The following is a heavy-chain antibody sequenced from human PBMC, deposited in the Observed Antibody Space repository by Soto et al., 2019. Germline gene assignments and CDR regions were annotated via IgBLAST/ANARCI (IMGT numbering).Heavy chain of an antibody. D-gene: IGHD2-15*01. CDR3: VKKLGYCSGGSCYHDY. V-gene: IGHV3-23*01. CDR1: GFTFSNYA. CDR2: IGGSGST. Sequence: EVQLLESGGGLVQPGRSLKLSCAASGFTFSNYAMSWVRQAPGKGLEWVSAIGGSGSTYYADSVKGRFTISRDNSKYTVDLQMNSLRAEDTAGYYCVKKLGYCSGGSCYHDYWGQESLVTVSS. J-gene: IGHJ4*02.